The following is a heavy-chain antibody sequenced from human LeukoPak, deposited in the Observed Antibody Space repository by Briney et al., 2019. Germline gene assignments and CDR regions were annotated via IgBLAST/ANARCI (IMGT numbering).Heavy chain of an antibody. Sequence: GEPPKISCKGSGYSFTSYWICCLRQMPRKGLEGMVSIYSGNSDTRYSPSFQGQVTILADKSISTAYLQWSSLKASDTAMYYCARHDCSGGSCYLPSYYYGMDVWGQGTTVTVSS. CDR2: IYSGNSDT. J-gene: IGHJ6*02. CDR1: GYSFTSYW. CDR3: ARHDCSGGSCYLPSYYYGMDV. D-gene: IGHD2-15*01. V-gene: IGHV5-51*01.